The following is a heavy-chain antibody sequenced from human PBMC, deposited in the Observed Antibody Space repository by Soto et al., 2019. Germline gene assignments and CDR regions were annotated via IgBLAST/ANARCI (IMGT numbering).Heavy chain of an antibody. CDR1: GFTFSDYY. D-gene: IGHD3-16*02. J-gene: IGHJ4*02. CDR3: ARIRMLAIGVWGSYRQHYFDH. CDR2: INHSGST. V-gene: IGHV4-34*01. Sequence: QVQLVESGGGLVKPGGSLRLSCAASGFTFSDYYMSWIRQAPGKGLEWIGEINHSGSTKYNPSLESRVTISLDTSKNHFSLKLSSLTAADTAVYYCARIRMLAIGVWGSYRQHYFDHWGQGTLVTVSS.